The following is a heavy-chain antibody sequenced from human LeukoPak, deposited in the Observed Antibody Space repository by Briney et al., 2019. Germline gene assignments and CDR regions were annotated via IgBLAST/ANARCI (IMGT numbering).Heavy chain of an antibody. J-gene: IGHJ4*02. CDR2: INHSGST. D-gene: IGHD3-22*01. Sequence: PSETLSLTCAVYGGSFSGYYWSWIRQPPGKGLEWIGEINHSGSTNYNPSLKSRVTISVDTSKNQFSLKVTSVTAADTAVYYCARGSYDSSGYYSNYFDYWGQGTLVTVSS. CDR1: GGSFSGYY. V-gene: IGHV4-34*01. CDR3: ARGSYDSSGYYSNYFDY.